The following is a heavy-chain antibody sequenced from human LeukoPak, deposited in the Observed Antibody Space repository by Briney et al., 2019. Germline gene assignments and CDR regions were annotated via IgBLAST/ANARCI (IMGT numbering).Heavy chain of an antibody. V-gene: IGHV1-69*06. D-gene: IGHD6-13*01. J-gene: IGHJ6*03. CDR1: GGTFSSYA. CDR3: ARVVELTGYSSSWYSGYYYYMDV. CDR2: IFPIFGTT. Sequence: ASVKVSCKASGGTFSSYAISWVRQAPGQGLEWMGGIFPIFGTTNYAQKFQDRVTITADKSTSTAYMELSSLRSEDTAVYYCARVVELTGYSSSWYSGYYYYMDVWGKGTTVTVSS.